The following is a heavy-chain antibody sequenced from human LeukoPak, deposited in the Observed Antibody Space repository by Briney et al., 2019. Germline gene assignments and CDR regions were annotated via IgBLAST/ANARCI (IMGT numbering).Heavy chain of an antibody. CDR3: ARDYVLVPAAIGWFGP. CDR1: GYTFTSYA. CDR2: ISAGNGNT. V-gene: IGHV1-3*01. Sequence: GASVKVSCKASGYTFTSYAIHWVRQAPGQRLEWMGWISAGNGNTKYSQNFQGRVTFISNTSATTAFMELSSLRSEDAAVYYCARDYVLVPAAIGWFGPWGQGTLVTVSS. D-gene: IGHD2-2*01. J-gene: IGHJ5*02.